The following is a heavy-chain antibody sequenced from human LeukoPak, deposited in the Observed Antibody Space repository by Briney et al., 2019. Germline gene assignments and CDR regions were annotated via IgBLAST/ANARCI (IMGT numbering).Heavy chain of an antibody. CDR1: GGSFSGYY. D-gene: IGHD6-19*01. CDR2: INHSGST. Sequence: SETLSLTCAVYGGSFSGYYWSWIRQPPGKGLEWIGEINHSGSTNYNPSLESRVTISVDTSKNQFSLKLSSVTAADTAVYYCARHLGRTVAGRYYYYYGMDVWGKGTTVTVSS. J-gene: IGHJ6*04. V-gene: IGHV4-34*01. CDR3: ARHLGRTVAGRYYYYYGMDV.